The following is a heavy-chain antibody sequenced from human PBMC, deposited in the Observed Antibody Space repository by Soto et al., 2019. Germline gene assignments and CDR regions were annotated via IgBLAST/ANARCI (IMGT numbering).Heavy chain of an antibody. CDR2: IDPGDSYT. CDR3: ARGGGDGGYVVPYCYYGMDV. V-gene: IGHV5-10-1*01. Sequence: GESLKISCKGSGYSFTSYWISWVRQMPGKGLEWMGQIDPGDSYTNYSPSFQGHVTISADKSISTAYLQWSSLKASDTAMYYCARGGGDGGYVVPYCYYGMDVWGRGPTVTVSS. J-gene: IGHJ6*02. CDR1: GYSFTSYW. D-gene: IGHD2-15*01.